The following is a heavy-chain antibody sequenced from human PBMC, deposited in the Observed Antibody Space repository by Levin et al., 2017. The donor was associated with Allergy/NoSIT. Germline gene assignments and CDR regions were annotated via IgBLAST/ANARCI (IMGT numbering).Heavy chain of an antibody. Sequence: GESLKISCAASGFTFSSYAMSWVRQAPGKGLEWVSAISGSGGSTYYADSVKGRFTISRDNSKNTLYLQMNSLRAEDTAVYYCAKSVRGKGIDPWGQGTLVTVSS. CDR3: AKSVRGKGIDP. CDR2: ISGSGGST. J-gene: IGHJ5*02. D-gene: IGHD3-10*01. CDR1: GFTFSSYA. V-gene: IGHV3-23*01.